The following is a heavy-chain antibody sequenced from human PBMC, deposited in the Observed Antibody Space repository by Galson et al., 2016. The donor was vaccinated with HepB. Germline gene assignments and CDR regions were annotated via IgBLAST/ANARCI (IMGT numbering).Heavy chain of an antibody. Sequence: SLRLSCATSGFTFKSYSMNWVRQAPGKGLEWVSYISSSSDTIYYADSVKGRFTISRDNANNLLYLQMNSLRDADTAVYYCARDEWDFAVIGGPYGMDFWGQGTTVTVSS. J-gene: IGHJ6*02. D-gene: IGHD1-26*01. CDR2: ISSSSDTI. CDR3: ARDEWDFAVIGGPYGMDF. V-gene: IGHV3-48*02. CDR1: GFTFKSYS.